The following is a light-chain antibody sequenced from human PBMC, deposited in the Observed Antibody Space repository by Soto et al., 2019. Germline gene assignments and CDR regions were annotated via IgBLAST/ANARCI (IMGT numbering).Light chain of an antibody. CDR1: QSISSY. J-gene: IGKJ3*01. V-gene: IGKV1-39*01. CDR3: QQSYSTPGGFT. Sequence: DIQVTQSPSSLSASVGDRVTITCRASQSISSYFNWYQQKPGKAPKLLIYAASSLQSGVPSRFSGSGSGTDFTLTISSLQPEDFATYYCQQSYSTPGGFTFGPGTKVDIK. CDR2: AAS.